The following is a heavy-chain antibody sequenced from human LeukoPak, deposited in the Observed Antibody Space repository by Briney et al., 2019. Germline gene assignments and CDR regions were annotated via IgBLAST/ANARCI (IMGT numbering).Heavy chain of an antibody. J-gene: IGHJ6*02. CDR3: ARQSAASGYYSIYYYGMDV. V-gene: IGHV4-39*01. Sequence: SETLSLTCTVSGGSISSSSYYWGWIRQPPGKGLEWIGSMYYSGNTYYNPSLKSRVTISADTSKNQFSLKLSSVTAADTAVYYCARQSAASGYYSIYYYGMDVWGQGTTVTVSS. D-gene: IGHD3-22*01. CDR1: GGSISSSSYY. CDR2: MYYSGNT.